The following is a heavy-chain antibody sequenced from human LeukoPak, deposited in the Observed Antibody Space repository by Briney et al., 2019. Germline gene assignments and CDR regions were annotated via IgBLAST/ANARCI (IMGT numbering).Heavy chain of an antibody. CDR1: GYTFTSYY. CDR2: INPSGGST. Sequence: ASVKVSCKASGYTFTSYYMHWVRQAPGQGLEWMGIINPSGGSTSYAQKFQGRVTMTRDMSTSTVYMELSSLRSEDTAVYYCATERPSASSAAAAYWFDYWGQGTLVTVSS. D-gene: IGHD6-13*01. J-gene: IGHJ4*02. V-gene: IGHV1-46*01. CDR3: ATERPSASSAAAAYWFDY.